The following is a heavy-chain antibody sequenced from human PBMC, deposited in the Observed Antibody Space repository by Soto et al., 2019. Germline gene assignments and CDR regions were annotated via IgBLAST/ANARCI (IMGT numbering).Heavy chain of an antibody. V-gene: IGHV1-18*01. CDR1: GYTFTSYG. D-gene: IGHD3-22*01. CDR2: ISAYNGNT. CDR3: ARVLAGGLDDSSGYDY. J-gene: IGHJ4*02. Sequence: QVQLVQSGAEVKKPGASVKVSCKASGYTFTSYGISWVRQSPGQGLEWMGWISAYNGNTNYAQKLHGRVTMTTDTATSTASMELRSLRSDDTAVYYCARVLAGGLDDSSGYDYWVQGTLVTVSS.